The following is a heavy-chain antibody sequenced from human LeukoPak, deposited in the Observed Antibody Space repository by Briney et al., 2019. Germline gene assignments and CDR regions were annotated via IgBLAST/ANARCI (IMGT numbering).Heavy chain of an antibody. Sequence: GGSLRLSCAASGFTFSSYSMNWVRQAPGKGLEGVSSISSSSSYIYYADSVKGRFTISRDNAKNSLYLQMNSLRAEDTAVYYCAREEAIGSSWYHTYYFDYWGQGTLVTVSS. D-gene: IGHD6-13*01. CDR1: GFTFSSYS. CDR3: AREEAIGSSWYHTYYFDY. J-gene: IGHJ4*02. CDR2: ISSSSSYI. V-gene: IGHV3-21*01.